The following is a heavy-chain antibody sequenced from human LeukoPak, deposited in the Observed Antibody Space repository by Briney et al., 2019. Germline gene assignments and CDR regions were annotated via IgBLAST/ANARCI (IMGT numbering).Heavy chain of an antibody. J-gene: IGHJ3*02. Sequence: ASVKVSCKASGYTFTSYDINWVRQATGQGLEWMGWMNPNSGNTGYAQKFQGRVTITRNTSISTAYMELSSLRSEDTAVYYCARALGHYDFWSGYYTRDAFDIWGQGTMVTVSS. CDR1: GYTFTSYD. V-gene: IGHV1-8*01. CDR2: MNPNSGNT. D-gene: IGHD3-3*01. CDR3: ARALGHYDFWSGYYTRDAFDI.